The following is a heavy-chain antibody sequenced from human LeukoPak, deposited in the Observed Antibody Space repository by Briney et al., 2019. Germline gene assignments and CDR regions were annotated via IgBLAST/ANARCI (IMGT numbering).Heavy chain of an antibody. CDR3: ARLFPSYGMDV. CDR1: GFTFSDYY. D-gene: IGHD2-21*01. Sequence: GGSLRLSCAASGFTFSDYYMGWIRQAPGKGLEWVSYISNSARTIYYADSVKGRFTISRDNAKNSLYLQMNSLRAEDTAVYYCARLFPSYGMDVWGQGTTVTVSS. V-gene: IGHV3-11*01. J-gene: IGHJ6*02. CDR2: ISNSARTI.